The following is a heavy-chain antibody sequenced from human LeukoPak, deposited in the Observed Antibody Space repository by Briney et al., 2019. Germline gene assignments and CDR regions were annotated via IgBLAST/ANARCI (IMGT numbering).Heavy chain of an antibody. CDR3: AKMGGSGIAVAGPNY. CDR2: ISGSGGST. V-gene: IGHV3-23*01. Sequence: GGSLRLSCAASGFTFSSYWMSWVRQAPGKGLEWVSLISGSGGSTHYADSVKGLFTISRDNSKNTLYLQMNSLRAEDTAIYYCAKMGGSGIAVAGPNYWGQGTLVTVSS. J-gene: IGHJ4*02. D-gene: IGHD6-19*01. CDR1: GFTFSSYW.